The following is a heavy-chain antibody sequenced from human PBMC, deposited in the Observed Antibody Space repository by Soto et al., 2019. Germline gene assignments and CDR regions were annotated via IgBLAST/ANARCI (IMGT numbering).Heavy chain of an antibody. CDR1: GGSISSSSHH. CDR2: IYYTGNT. V-gene: IGHV4-39*02. J-gene: IGHJ4*02. D-gene: IGHD6-19*01. Sequence: QRQLQESGPGLVKPSETLSLTCTVSGGSISSSSHHWGWIRQPPGKGLEWIGSIYYTGNTYYNPSLKSRVTMSVDTSKNHFSLKLSSVTAADTAVYYCARDQGGWYRDYWGQGTLVTVSS. CDR3: ARDQGGWYRDY.